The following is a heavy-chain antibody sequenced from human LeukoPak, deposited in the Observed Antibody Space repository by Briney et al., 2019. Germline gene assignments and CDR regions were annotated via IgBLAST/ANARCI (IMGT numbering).Heavy chain of an antibody. CDR1: GFTFSSYW. CDR2: IKQDGSEK. Sequence: GSLRLSCAASGFTFSSYWMSWVRQAPGKGLEWVANIKQDGSEKYYVDSVKGRFTISRDNAKNSLYLQMNSLRAEDTAVYYCARDLYDILTGYHFDYWGQGTLVTVSS. CDR3: ARDLYDILTGYHFDY. D-gene: IGHD3-9*01. J-gene: IGHJ4*02. V-gene: IGHV3-7*03.